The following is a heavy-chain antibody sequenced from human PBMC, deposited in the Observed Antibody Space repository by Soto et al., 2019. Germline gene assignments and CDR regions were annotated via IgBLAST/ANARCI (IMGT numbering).Heavy chain of an antibody. CDR2: IYYSGST. V-gene: IGHV4-39*01. Sequence: QLQLQESGPGLVKPSETLSLTCTVSGGSISSSSYYWGWIRQPPGKGLEWIGSIYYSGSTYYNPSLKGRVTLSVDTSKNQFSLKLSSVTAADTAVYYCAGQGRALRFLEWSWGYWGQGTLVTVSS. J-gene: IGHJ4*02. CDR1: GGSISSSSYY. D-gene: IGHD3-3*01. CDR3: AGQGRALRFLEWSWGY.